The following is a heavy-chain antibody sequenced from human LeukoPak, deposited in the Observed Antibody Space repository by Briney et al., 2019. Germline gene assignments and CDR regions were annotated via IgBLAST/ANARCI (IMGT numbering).Heavy chain of an antibody. V-gene: IGHV3-23*01. J-gene: IGHJ4*02. CDR3: ARAMRSGYDY. Sequence: GGSLRLSCAASGFTFSSYAMSWVRQAPGKGLEWVSAICGSGGSTYYADSVKGRFTISRDNARNSLYLQMNSLRDEDTAVYYCARAMRSGYDYWGQGTLVTVSS. CDR1: GFTFSSYA. D-gene: IGHD5-12*01. CDR2: ICGSGGST.